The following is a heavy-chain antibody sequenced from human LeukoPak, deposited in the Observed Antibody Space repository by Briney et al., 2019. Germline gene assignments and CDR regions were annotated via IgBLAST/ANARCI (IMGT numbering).Heavy chain of an antibody. Sequence: ASVKVSCKASGYTFTGYYMHWVRQAPGQGLEWLGWISPNSGGTNYAQKFQGRVTMTRDTSINTAYMELSSLTSDDTAVYYCVRGISGGNQGYYCDYWGQGILVTVSS. J-gene: IGHJ4*02. CDR2: ISPNSGGT. CDR3: VRGISGGNQGYYCDY. D-gene: IGHD2-15*01. CDR1: GYTFTGYY. V-gene: IGHV1-2*02.